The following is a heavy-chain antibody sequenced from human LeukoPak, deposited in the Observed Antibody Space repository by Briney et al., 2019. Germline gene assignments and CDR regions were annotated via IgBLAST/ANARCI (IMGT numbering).Heavy chain of an antibody. CDR1: GYTFTSYG. V-gene: IGHV1-18*01. J-gene: IGHJ4*02. D-gene: IGHD6-13*01. Sequence: ASVKVSCKASGYTFTSYGITWVRQAPGQGLEWMGWISAYNGNTNYAQKVQGRVTMTTGTSTSTAYMEVRSLRSDDTAVYYCARDSPAAAGSDYWGQGTLVTVSS. CDR2: ISAYNGNT. CDR3: ARDSPAAAGSDY.